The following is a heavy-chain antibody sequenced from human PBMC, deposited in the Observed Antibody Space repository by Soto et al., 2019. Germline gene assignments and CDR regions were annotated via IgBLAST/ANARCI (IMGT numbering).Heavy chain of an antibody. CDR3: ARRYGSAFDI. J-gene: IGHJ3*02. CDR1: AGSISSYY. D-gene: IGHD1-26*01. V-gene: IGHV4-59*08. Sequence: SETLSLTCTFSAGSISSYYWSWIRQPPGKGLEWVGYIYYSGSTNYNPSLKSRVTISVDTSKNQFSLKLSSVTAADTAVYYCARRYGSAFDIWGQGTMVTVSS. CDR2: IYYSGST.